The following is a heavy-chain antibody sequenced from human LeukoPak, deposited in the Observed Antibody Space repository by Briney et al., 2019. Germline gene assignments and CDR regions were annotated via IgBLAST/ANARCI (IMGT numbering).Heavy chain of an antibody. D-gene: IGHD3-3*01. CDR2: IYTSGST. J-gene: IGHJ4*02. CDR3: ARDCVLRFCTH. CDR1: GGSISSGSYY. V-gene: IGHV4-61*02. Sequence: SETLSLTCTVSGGSISSGSYYWSWIRQPAGKGLEWIGRIYTSGSTNYNPSLKSRVTISVDTSKNQFSLKLSSVTAADTAVYYCARDCVLRFCTHWGQGTLVTVSS.